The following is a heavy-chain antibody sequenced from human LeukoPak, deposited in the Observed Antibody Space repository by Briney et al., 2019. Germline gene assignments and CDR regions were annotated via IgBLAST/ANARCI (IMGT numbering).Heavy chain of an antibody. V-gene: IGHV3-20*04. D-gene: IGHD1-26*01. CDR3: ARTSDGNWFDP. CDR1: GFTFDDYG. CDR2: INWNGGNT. J-gene: IGHJ5*02. Sequence: PGGSLRLSCAASGFTFDDYGMSWVRQGPGKGLEWVSGINWNGGNTGYADSVKGRFTIFRDNAKNSLYLEMDSLRVEDTALYYCARTSDGNWFDPWGQGTLVPVSS.